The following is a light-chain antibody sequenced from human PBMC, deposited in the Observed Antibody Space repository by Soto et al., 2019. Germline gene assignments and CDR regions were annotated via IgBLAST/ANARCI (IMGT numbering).Light chain of an antibody. V-gene: IGKV3-11*01. J-gene: IGKJ4*01. CDR3: QQRSNWPSLT. CDR2: DAS. Sequence: EIVLTQSPATLSLSPGERATLSCRASQSVSSYLAWYQQKPGQAPRLLIYDASNRATGIPARFSGSGSGTDLPLTISSLEPEDLAVYYCQQRSNWPSLTFGGGTKVEIK. CDR1: QSVSSY.